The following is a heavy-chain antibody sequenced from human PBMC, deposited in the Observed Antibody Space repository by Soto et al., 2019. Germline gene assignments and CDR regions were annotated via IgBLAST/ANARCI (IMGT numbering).Heavy chain of an antibody. Sequence: GGSLRLSCAASGFTVSSNYMSWVLQAPGKGLEWVSVIYSGGSTYYADSVKGRFTISRDNSKNTLYLQMNSLRAEDTAVYYCARVGYCSGGSCYDFDYWGQGTLVTVSS. J-gene: IGHJ4*02. CDR2: IYSGGST. D-gene: IGHD2-15*01. V-gene: IGHV3-66*01. CDR3: ARVGYCSGGSCYDFDY. CDR1: GFTVSSNY.